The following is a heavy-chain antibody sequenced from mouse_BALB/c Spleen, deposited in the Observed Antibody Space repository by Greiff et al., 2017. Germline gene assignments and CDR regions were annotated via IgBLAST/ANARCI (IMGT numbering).Heavy chain of an antibody. CDR2: ISSGSSTI. J-gene: IGHJ3*01. Sequence: EVMLVESGGGLVQPGGSRKLSCAASGFTFSSFGMHWVRQAPEKGLEWVAYISSGSSTIYYADTVKGRFTISRDNPKNTLFLQMTSLRSEDTAMYYCARSTARATGFAYWGQGTLVTVSA. CDR1: GFTFSSFG. D-gene: IGHD3-2*01. CDR3: ARSTARATGFAY. V-gene: IGHV5-17*02.